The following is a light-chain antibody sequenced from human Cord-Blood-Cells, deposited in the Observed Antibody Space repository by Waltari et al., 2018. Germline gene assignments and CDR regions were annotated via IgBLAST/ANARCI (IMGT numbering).Light chain of an antibody. Sequence: ALAQPAAVSGSPGQSLTIACTGTSSVVGRYKLGSWYQQHPGKAPNLMSYEGSKRPSGVYRRFSGTKSGNMASRTIAGLHAEDEADYYCCSYAGSSTWVFGGGTKLTV. J-gene: IGLJ3*02. CDR2: EGS. V-gene: IGLV2-23*01. CDR1: SSVVGRYKL. CDR3: CSYAGSSTWV.